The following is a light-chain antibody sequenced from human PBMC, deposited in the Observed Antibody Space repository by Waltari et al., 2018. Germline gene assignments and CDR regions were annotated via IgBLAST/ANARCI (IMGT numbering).Light chain of an antibody. V-gene: IGLV2-14*01. Sequence: QSALTQPASVSGSPGQSITISCTGTSSDVGGHNQVSWCQQHPGKAPKVLIYDVIFRSTGVSNRFSGSQTGNTASLTISGLQADDEGDYYCSSYTSSNTFVFGTGTKVTVL. CDR3: SSYTSSNTFV. CDR2: DVI. J-gene: IGLJ1*01. CDR1: SSDVGGHNQ.